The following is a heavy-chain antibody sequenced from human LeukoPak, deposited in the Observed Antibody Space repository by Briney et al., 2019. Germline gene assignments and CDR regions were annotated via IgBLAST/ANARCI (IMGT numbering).Heavy chain of an antibody. V-gene: IGHV3-20*04. J-gene: IGHJ3*02. CDR1: GFTYDDYG. Sequence: GGSLRLSCAVSGFTYDDYGMSWVRQAPGKGLEWVSGFNWNGGNTGYADSVKGRFTISRDNAKNSLYLQMNSLRAEDTAVYYCARGRDGYNLVDAFDIWGQGIMVTVSS. CDR2: FNWNGGNT. CDR3: ARGRDGYNLVDAFDI. D-gene: IGHD5-24*01.